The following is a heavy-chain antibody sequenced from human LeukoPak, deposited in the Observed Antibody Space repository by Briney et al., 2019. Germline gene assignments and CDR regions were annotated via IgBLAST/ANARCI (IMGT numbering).Heavy chain of an antibody. CDR1: GFTFSSYS. Sequence: PGGSLTLSCAASGFTFSSYSMNWVRQAPGKGLEWVSSISSSSSYIYYADSVKGRFTISRDNAKNSLYLQMNSLRAEDTAVYYCARSGGGATTGWFDPWGQGTLVTVSS. D-gene: IGHD1-26*01. CDR3: ARSGGGATTGWFDP. V-gene: IGHV3-21*01. CDR2: ISSSSSYI. J-gene: IGHJ5*02.